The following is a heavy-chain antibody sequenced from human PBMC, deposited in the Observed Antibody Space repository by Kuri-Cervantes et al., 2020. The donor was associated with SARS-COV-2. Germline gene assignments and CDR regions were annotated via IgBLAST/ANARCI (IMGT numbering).Heavy chain of an antibody. Sequence: SETLSLTYTVSGYSISSSYYWGWIRQPPGKGLEWIGSIYYSGSTYYNPSLKSRVTMSVDTSKNQFSLKLSSVTAADTAVYYCARVTTIFRDAFDIWGQGTMVTVSS. CDR3: ARVTTIFRDAFDI. D-gene: IGHD3-3*01. CDR1: GYSISSSYY. J-gene: IGHJ3*02. CDR2: IYYSGST. V-gene: IGHV4-38-2*02.